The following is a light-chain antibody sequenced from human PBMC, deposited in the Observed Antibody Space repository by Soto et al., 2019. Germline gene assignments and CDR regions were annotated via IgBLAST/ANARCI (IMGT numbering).Light chain of an antibody. V-gene: IGKV3-15*01. CDR3: QQYGRSGT. J-gene: IGKJ1*01. Sequence: EIVMTQSPATLAVSPGERATLSCRASQSVSGNLAWYQQKPGQAPRLLIYGASTRATGIPARFSGSGSGTEFTLTISSLQSEDFAVYYCQQYGRSGTFGQGTKVDIK. CDR1: QSVSGN. CDR2: GAS.